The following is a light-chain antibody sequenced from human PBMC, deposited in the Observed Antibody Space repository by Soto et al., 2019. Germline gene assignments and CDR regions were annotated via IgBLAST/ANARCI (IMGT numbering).Light chain of an antibody. CDR3: QQRSNWPPHYT. CDR1: QSVSSY. J-gene: IGKJ2*01. V-gene: IGKV3-11*01. Sequence: EIVLTQSPATLSLSPGERATLSCRASQSVSSYLAWYQQKPGQAPRLLIYDASNRATGIPARFRGSGSGTDFTLTISSLEPEDFAVYYCQQRSNWPPHYTFGQGTKLEIK. CDR2: DAS.